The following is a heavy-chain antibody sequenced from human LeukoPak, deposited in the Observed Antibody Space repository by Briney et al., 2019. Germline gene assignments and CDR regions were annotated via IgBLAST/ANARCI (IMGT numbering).Heavy chain of an antibody. Sequence: PGRSLRLSCAASGFTFSSYGMPWVRQAPGKGLEWVAVISYDGSNKYYADSVKGRFTISRDNSKNTLYLQMNSLRAEDTAVYYCAKDPNVLRYFDWLRGAGGLEYWGQGTLVTVSS. CDR2: ISYDGSNK. J-gene: IGHJ4*02. CDR3: AKDPNVLRYFDWLRGAGGLEY. D-gene: IGHD3-9*01. CDR1: GFTFSSYG. V-gene: IGHV3-30*18.